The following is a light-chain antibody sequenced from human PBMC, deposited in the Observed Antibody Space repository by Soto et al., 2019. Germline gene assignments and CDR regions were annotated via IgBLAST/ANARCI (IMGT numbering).Light chain of an antibody. Sequence: QSALTQPASVSGSPGQSITISCTGTSSDIGTYNYVSWYQQHPGKAPKLIISEVSNRPSGVSNRFSASKSGNTASLTISGLQAEDDAHYYCSSYTGSSTLEWVFGGGTKVTVL. CDR3: SSYTGSSTLEWV. CDR2: EVS. J-gene: IGLJ3*02. V-gene: IGLV2-14*01. CDR1: SSDIGTYNY.